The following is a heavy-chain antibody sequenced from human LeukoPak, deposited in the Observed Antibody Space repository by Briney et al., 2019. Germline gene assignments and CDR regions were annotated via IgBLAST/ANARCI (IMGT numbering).Heavy chain of an antibody. CDR2: VYYSGTT. V-gene: IGHV4-39*01. Sequence: SETLSLTCTVSGGSITTTNYYWAWIRQPPGKGLEWIGNVYYSGTTNYNPSLESRVTISVDTSKNQFSLELSSVTAADTAVYYCASRDAGYCSRNSCGHIDYWGQGTLVTVSS. J-gene: IGHJ4*02. CDR1: GGSITTTNYY. D-gene: IGHD2-2*01. CDR3: ASRDAGYCSRNSCGHIDY.